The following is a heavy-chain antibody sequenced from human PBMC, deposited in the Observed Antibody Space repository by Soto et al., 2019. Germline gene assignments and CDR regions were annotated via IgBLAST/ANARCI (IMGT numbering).Heavy chain of an antibody. CDR2: IWYDGSNK. V-gene: IGHV3-33*01. Sequence: QVQLVESGGGVVQPGRSLRLSCAASGFAFSTYGIHWVRQAPGKGLEWVAVIWYDGSNKYYADSVKGRFTISRDNSKNTLYLQMDSLRAKDTAVYYCARAVGPYDYWGQGTLVTVSS. J-gene: IGHJ4*02. CDR3: ARAVGPYDY. CDR1: GFAFSTYG. D-gene: IGHD1-26*01.